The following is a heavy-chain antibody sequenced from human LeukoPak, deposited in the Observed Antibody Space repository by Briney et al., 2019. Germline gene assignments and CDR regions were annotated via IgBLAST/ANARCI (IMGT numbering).Heavy chain of an antibody. CDR1: GYTFTSYD. CDR2: MNPNSGNT. J-gene: IGHJ3*02. CDR3: ATRAGVRFLEWFDAFDI. Sequence: ASVKVSCKASGYTFTSYDINWVRHATGQGLEWMGWMNPNSGNTGYAQKLQGRVTITRNTSISTAYMELSSLRSEDTAVYYCATRAGVRFLEWFDAFDICGQGTMVTVSS. V-gene: IGHV1-8*03. D-gene: IGHD3-3*01.